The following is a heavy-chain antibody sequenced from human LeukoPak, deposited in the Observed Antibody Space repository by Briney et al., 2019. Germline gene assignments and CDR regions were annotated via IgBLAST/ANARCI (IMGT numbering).Heavy chain of an antibody. CDR3: ARDRRNIAAPGTMGY. J-gene: IGHJ4*02. CDR2: ISAYNGNT. Sequence: GASVKVSCTASGYTFTSFGIIRVRQAPGQGLEGMGWISAYNGNTNYAQKLQGRVTMTTDTSTSTAYMELRSLRSDDTAVYYCARDRRNIAAPGTMGYWGQGTLVTVSS. CDR1: GYTFTSFG. V-gene: IGHV1-18*01. D-gene: IGHD6-13*01.